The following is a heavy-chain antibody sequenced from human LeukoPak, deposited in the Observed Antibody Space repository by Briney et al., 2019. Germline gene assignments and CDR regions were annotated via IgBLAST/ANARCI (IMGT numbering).Heavy chain of an antibody. V-gene: IGHV1-2*02. J-gene: IGHJ4*02. D-gene: IGHD2-2*01. CDR3: ARSVAVVVPAALGY. Sequence: ASVKVSCKASGYTFTGCYMHWVRQAPGQGLEWMGWINPNSGGTNYAQKFQGRVTMTRDTSISTAYMELSRLRSDDTAVYYCARSVAVVVPAALGYWGQGTLVTVSS. CDR1: GYTFTGCY. CDR2: INPNSGGT.